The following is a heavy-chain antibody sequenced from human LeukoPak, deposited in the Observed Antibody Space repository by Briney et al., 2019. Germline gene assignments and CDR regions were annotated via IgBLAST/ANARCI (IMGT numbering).Heavy chain of an antibody. Sequence: GGSLRLSCAASGFTVSSSHMTWVRQTPGKGLEWVSVTYSGGNTDYADSVKGRFTISRDNSKNTLYLQMSSLRVEDTAIYYCAKDQYYDILTGYGTFDYWGQGTLVTVSS. CDR1: GFTVSSSH. CDR3: AKDQYYDILTGYGTFDY. J-gene: IGHJ4*02. V-gene: IGHV3-53*01. D-gene: IGHD3-9*01. CDR2: TYSGGNT.